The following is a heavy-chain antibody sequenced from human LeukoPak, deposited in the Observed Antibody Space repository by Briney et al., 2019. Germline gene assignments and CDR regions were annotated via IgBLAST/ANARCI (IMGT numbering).Heavy chain of an antibody. V-gene: IGHV3-74*01. J-gene: IGHJ4*02. D-gene: IGHD3-22*01. Sequence: PGGSLRLSCAASGFTFSNYGMHWVRQAPGKGLVWVSRINSDGSSTSYADSVKGRFTISRDNAKNTLYLQMNSLRAEDTAVYYCARDPYDSSGYWDYFDYWGQGTLVTVSS. CDR2: INSDGSST. CDR3: ARDPYDSSGYWDYFDY. CDR1: GFTFSNYG.